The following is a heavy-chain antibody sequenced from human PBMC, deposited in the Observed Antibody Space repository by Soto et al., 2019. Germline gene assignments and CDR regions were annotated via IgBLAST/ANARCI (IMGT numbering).Heavy chain of an antibody. J-gene: IGHJ3*02. D-gene: IGHD6-13*01. CDR3: AKGRSSSWYTHDAFDI. CDR1: GFTFSSYA. V-gene: IGHV3-23*01. CDR2: ISGSGDST. Sequence: EVQLLESGGGLVQPGGSLRLSCAASGFTFSSYAMSWVRQAPGKGLEWVSGISGSGDSTYYVDSVKGRFTISRDNSKNTLYLQMNSLRAEDTAVYYCAKGRSSSWYTHDAFDIWGQGTMVTVSS.